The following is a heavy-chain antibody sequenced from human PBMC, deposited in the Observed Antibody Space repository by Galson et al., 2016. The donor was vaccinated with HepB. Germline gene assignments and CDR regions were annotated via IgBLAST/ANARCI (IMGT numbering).Heavy chain of an antibody. CDR3: TTSPDY. Sequence: SLRLSCAVSGFPLSDAWMTWVRQAPGKRLEWVGRIKWKSDGGTADYAAPLKGRFTISRDDSKNTVYLQMNSLRTEDTAVYYCTTSPDYWGQGTLVAVSS. J-gene: IGHJ4*02. CDR1: GFPLSDAW. V-gene: IGHV3-15*01. CDR2: IKWKSDGGTA.